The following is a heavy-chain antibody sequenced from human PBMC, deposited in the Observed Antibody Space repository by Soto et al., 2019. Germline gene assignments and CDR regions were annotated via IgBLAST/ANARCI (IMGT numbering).Heavy chain of an antibody. Sequence: QVQLQESGPGLVKPSETLSLTCTVSGGSISSYYWSWIRQPPGKGLEWIGYIYYSGSTKYNPSLKSRVTISVDTSKNQFSLKLRSVTAADTAVYYCARTYGGYYDYWGQGTLVTVSS. J-gene: IGHJ4*02. CDR1: GGSISSYY. CDR3: ARTYGGYYDY. V-gene: IGHV4-59*01. CDR2: IYYSGST. D-gene: IGHD2-8*01.